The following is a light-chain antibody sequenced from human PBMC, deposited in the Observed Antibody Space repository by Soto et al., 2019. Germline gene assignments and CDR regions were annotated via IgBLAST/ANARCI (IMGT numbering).Light chain of an antibody. J-gene: IGKJ1*01. CDR1: QDVNNW. CDR3: QQYDSRLS. V-gene: IGKV1-5*03. Sequence: DRQMTQSPSTLSASVGDRVTITCRASQDVNNWLAWYQQKPGKAPKLLIYEASSLVTGVPSRFSGSGSGTDFTLTISSLQPDDFATYYCQQYDSRLSFGQGTKVEVQ. CDR2: EAS.